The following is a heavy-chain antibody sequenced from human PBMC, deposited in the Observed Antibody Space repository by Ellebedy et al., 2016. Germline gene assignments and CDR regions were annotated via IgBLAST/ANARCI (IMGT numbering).Heavy chain of an antibody. CDR3: ARGLFDITAAGLGKNWYDP. CDR1: GFTFSTYS. CDR2: IWYDGSNK. D-gene: IGHD6-13*01. Sequence: GESLKISCAASGFTFSTYSMHWVRQAPGKGLEWVAVIWYDGSNKYYADSVKGRFTISRDNSKNTLDLQMNSLRADDTAVYYCARGLFDITAAGLGKNWYDPWGQGTLVTVSS. V-gene: IGHV3-33*01. J-gene: IGHJ5*02.